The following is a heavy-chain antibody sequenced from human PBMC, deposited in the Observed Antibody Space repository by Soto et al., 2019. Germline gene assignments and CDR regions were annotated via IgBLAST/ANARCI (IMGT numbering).Heavy chain of an antibody. Sequence: LRLSCAASGFTFNTYAMRWVRQAPGEGLEWVSAISASGVSTNYADSVKGRFTISRDNYKNTLYLQMSSLRAEDTAVYYCTKARESSGSYRPFDYWGQGTLVTVSS. CDR2: ISASGVST. CDR3: TKARESSGSYRPFDY. J-gene: IGHJ4*02. CDR1: GFTFNTYA. D-gene: IGHD3-22*01. V-gene: IGHV3-23*01.